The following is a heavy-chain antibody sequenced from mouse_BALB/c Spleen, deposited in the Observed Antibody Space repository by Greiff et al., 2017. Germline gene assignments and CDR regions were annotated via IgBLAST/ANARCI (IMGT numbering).Heavy chain of an antibody. V-gene: IGHV14-1*02. CDR2: IDPENGNT. CDR3: AIYGYDHYFDY. CDR1: GFNIKDYY. D-gene: IGHD2-2*01. J-gene: IGHJ2*01. Sequence: VQLKESGAELVRPGALVKLSCKASGFNIKDYYMHWVKQRPEQGLEWIGWIDPENGNTIYDPKFQGKASITADTSSNTAYMQLSSLTSEDSAVYYCAIYGYDHYFDYWGQGTTLTVSS.